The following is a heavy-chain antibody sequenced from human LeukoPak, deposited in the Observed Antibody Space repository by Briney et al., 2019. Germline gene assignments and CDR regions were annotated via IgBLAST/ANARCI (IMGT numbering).Heavy chain of an antibody. V-gene: IGHV4-59*01. CDR3: ARFLGSGTFYYYYGMDV. Sequence: SETLSLTCTVSGGSISSYYWSWIRQPPGKGLEWIGYIYCSGSTNYNPSLKSRVTISVDTSKNQFSLKLSSVTAADTAVYYCARFLGSGTFYYYYGMDVWGQGTTVTVSS. CDR2: IYCSGST. CDR1: GGSISSYY. D-gene: IGHD3-10*01. J-gene: IGHJ6*02.